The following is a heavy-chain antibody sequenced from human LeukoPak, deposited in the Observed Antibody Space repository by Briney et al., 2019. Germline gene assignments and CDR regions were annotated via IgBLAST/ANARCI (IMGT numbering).Heavy chain of an antibody. CDR2: LYGSGNI. V-gene: IGHV4-61*02. CDR1: DDSSHTVLYY. J-gene: IGHJ4*02. D-gene: IGHD2-8*01. CDR3: AREGGCTTGSCYYFDS. Sequence: SETLSLTCTVSDDSSHTVLYYWRWVRQPAGKGLEWLGRLYGSGNINYNPSLQSRLTMSLDTSKNRFSLQLSSVTAADTAVYFCAREGGCTTGSCYYFDSWGLGTLVTVSS.